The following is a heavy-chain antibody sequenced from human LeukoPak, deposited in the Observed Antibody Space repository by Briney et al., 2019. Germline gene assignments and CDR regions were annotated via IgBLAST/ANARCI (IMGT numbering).Heavy chain of an antibody. CDR3: ARAHLSSASTDYMTV. J-gene: IGHJ6*03. CDR2: ISYDGTNK. V-gene: IGHV3-30*03. Sequence: GGSLRLFCAASGFTFNSYGMHWVRQVPGKGLEGVAIISYDGTNKYYADSVKGRFTISRDSSKNTLYLQMNSLRPEDTAVYYCARAHLSSASTDYMTVWGKGTTVTVSS. CDR1: GFTFNSYG. D-gene: IGHD6-6*01.